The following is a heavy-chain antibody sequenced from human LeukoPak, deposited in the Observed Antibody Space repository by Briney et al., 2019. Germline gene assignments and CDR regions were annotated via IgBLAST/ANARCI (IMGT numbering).Heavy chain of an antibody. J-gene: IGHJ6*02. CDR2: ISPNSGGA. V-gene: IGHV1-2*02. CDR3: ARDPQGDYYYGMDV. CDR1: GYSFTDYY. Sequence: GASVKVSCKTSGYSFTDYYMHWVRQAPGQGLEWMGWISPNSGGANFAQKFQGRVTMTRYTSTSTVYMELRSLRSEDTAVYYCARDPQGDYYYGMDVWGQGTTVTVSS.